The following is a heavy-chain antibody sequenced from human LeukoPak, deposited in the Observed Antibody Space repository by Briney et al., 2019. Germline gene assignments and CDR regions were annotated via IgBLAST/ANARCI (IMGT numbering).Heavy chain of an antibody. V-gene: IGHV4-4*07. D-gene: IGHD2-2*01. CDR2: IYSSGST. Sequence: SETLSLTCTVSGASINSFYWSWIRQPAGKGLEWIGRIYSSGSTNYNPSLKGRVTMSVDTSKDQFSLKLSSVTAADTAVYYCARRCCSSTSCYPNWFDPWGQGTLVTVSS. J-gene: IGHJ5*02. CDR1: GASINSFY. CDR3: ARRCCSSTSCYPNWFDP.